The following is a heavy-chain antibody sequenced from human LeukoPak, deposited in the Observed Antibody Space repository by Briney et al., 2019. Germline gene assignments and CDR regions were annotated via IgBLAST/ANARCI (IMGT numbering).Heavy chain of an antibody. CDR3: ARESSSTTSRGYYYYGMDV. CDR1: GFTVSSNY. Sequence: PGGSLRLSCAASGFTVSSNYMSWVRQAPGKGLEWVSVIYSGGSTYYADSVKGRFTISRGNSKNTLYLQMNSLRAEDTAVYYCARESSSTTSRGYYYYGMDVWGQGPTVTVSS. CDR2: IYSGGST. V-gene: IGHV3-53*01. J-gene: IGHJ6*02. D-gene: IGHD2-2*01.